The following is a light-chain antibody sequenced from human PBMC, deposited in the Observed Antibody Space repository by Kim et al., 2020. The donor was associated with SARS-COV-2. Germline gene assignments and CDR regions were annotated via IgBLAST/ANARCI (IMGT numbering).Light chain of an antibody. CDR2: YDN. V-gene: IGLV3-21*04. Sequence: AQGKTATITCGGNNIESESVHWYQQRPGQAPFLVIYYDNDRPLGIPERFSGSNSGNTATLTITRVEAGDEADYYCQVWHTTTDQVLFGGGTQLTVL. J-gene: IGLJ3*02. CDR1: NIESES. CDR3: QVWHTTTDQVL.